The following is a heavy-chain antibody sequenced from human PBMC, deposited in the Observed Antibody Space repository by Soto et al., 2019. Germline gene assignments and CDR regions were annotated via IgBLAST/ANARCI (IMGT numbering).Heavy chain of an antibody. Sequence: AGSLRLCCAASVFTVSSYAMSWFRQDPGKGLEWVSAISGSGGSTYYADSVKGRFTISRDNSKNTLYLQMNSLRAEDTAVYYCAKELAGMDVWGQGTTVTVSS. CDR3: AKELAGMDV. CDR2: ISGSGGST. J-gene: IGHJ6*02. V-gene: IGHV3-23*01. CDR1: VFTVSSYA.